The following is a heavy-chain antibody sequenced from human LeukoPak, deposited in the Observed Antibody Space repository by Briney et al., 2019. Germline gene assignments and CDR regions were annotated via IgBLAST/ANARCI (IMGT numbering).Heavy chain of an antibody. CDR1: GFTFSRYG. Sequence: GGSLRLSCTASGFTFSRYGMHWVRQAPGKGLEGVTVISSDGSSQYYADSVKGRFTVSRDSSRNMVYLHIKGHSAVDMAVYYCDYGEGRDWIDFWGQGSLVTVSS. CDR3: DYGEGRDWIDF. J-gene: IGHJ4*02. D-gene: IGHD4/OR15-4a*01. V-gene: IGHV3-30*03. CDR2: ISSDGSSQ.